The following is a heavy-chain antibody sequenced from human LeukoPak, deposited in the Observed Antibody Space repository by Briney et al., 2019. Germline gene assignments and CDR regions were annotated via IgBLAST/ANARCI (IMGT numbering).Heavy chain of an antibody. CDR3: ATLPYYYDSSGSYYFDY. V-gene: IGHV3-30*02. CDR1: GFTFNSYG. CDR2: IRYDGSNK. D-gene: IGHD3-22*01. J-gene: IGHJ4*02. Sequence: GGSLRLSCAASGFTFNSYGMHWVRQAPGKGLEWVAFIRYDGSNKYYADSVKGRFTISRDNSKNTLYLQMNSLRVEDTAVYYCATLPYYYDSSGSYYFDYWGQGTLVTVSS.